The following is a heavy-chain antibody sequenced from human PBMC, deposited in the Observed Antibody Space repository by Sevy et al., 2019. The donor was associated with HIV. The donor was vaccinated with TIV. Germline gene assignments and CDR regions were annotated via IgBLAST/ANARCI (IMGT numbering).Heavy chain of an antibody. V-gene: IGHV1-18*01. CDR3: ARVADYDSSGYPSDY. Sequence: VKVSCKASGYTFTNYGISWVRQTPGQGLEWMGWINTHIGNTNYAQKVQGRVTMTTDTSTSTTYMELRSLRSDDTAVYYCARVADYDSSGYPSDYWGQGTLVTVSS. D-gene: IGHD3-22*01. J-gene: IGHJ4*02. CDR2: INTHIGNT. CDR1: GYTFTNYG.